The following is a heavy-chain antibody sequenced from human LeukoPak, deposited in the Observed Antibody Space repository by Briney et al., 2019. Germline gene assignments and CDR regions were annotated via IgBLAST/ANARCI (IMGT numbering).Heavy chain of an antibody. CDR1: GGSFSGYY. J-gene: IGHJ4*02. Sequence: PSETLSLTCAVYGGSFSGYYWSWIRQPPGKGLEWIGEINHSGSTNYNPSLKSRVTISVDTSKNQFSLKLSSVTAADTAVYYCARARYLIPVDYWGQGTLATVSS. V-gene: IGHV4-34*01. CDR2: INHSGST. D-gene: IGHD3-9*01. CDR3: ARARYLIPVDY.